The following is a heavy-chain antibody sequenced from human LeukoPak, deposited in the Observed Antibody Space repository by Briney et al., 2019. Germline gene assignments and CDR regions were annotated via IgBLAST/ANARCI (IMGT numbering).Heavy chain of an antibody. J-gene: IGHJ4*02. Sequence: SETLSLTCAVYGGSFSGYYWSWIRQPPGKGLEWIGEINHSGSTNYNPSLKSRVTISVDTSKNQFSLKLSSVTAADTAVYYCARGHPYYYDSSGYDYWGQGTLVTVSS. CDR3: ARGHPYYYDSSGYDY. CDR1: GGSFSGYY. CDR2: INHSGST. V-gene: IGHV4-34*01. D-gene: IGHD3-22*01.